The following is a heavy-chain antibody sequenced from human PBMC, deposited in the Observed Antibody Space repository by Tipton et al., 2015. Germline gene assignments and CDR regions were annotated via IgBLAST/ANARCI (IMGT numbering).Heavy chain of an antibody. Sequence: SLRLSCAASGFTFSTYAMHWVRQAPGKGLEWVAGISYDGSYDYYADSVKGRFTISRDNSKNTLYLQLNSLRPEDTAVYYCAKGGYSSSWTPLDQWGQGTLVTVSS. D-gene: IGHD6-13*01. CDR2: ISYDGSYD. CDR1: GFTFSTYA. J-gene: IGHJ4*02. CDR3: AKGGYSSSWTPLDQ. V-gene: IGHV3-30*18.